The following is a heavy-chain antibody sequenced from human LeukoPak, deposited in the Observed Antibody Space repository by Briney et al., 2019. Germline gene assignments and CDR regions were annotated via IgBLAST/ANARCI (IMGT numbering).Heavy chain of an antibody. CDR3: AREHRPYYYYGMDV. J-gene: IGHJ6*02. Sequence: ASETLSLTCTVSGGSISSYYWSWIRQPPGKGLEWSGYIYYSGSTNYNPSLKRRVTISVDTSKNQFSLKLSSVTAADTAVYYCAREHRPYYYYGMDVWGQGTTVTVSS. CDR2: IYYSGST. CDR1: GGSISSYY. V-gene: IGHV4-59*01.